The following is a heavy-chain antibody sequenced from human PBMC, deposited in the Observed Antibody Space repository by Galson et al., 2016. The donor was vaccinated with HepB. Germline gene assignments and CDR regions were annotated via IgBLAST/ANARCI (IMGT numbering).Heavy chain of an antibody. CDR2: SSGRSSET. Sequence: SLRLSCAASGFTFRNFAMSWVRQAPGKGLEWVSTSSGRSSETFYADSVKGRFNISRDNSKNTLFLQMNSLRAEDTAVYYCARAASYSYDSSGYYGPPNYWGQGTLVTVSS. J-gene: IGHJ4*02. D-gene: IGHD3-22*01. V-gene: IGHV3-23*01. CDR1: GFTFRNFA. CDR3: ARAASYSYDSSGYYGPPNY.